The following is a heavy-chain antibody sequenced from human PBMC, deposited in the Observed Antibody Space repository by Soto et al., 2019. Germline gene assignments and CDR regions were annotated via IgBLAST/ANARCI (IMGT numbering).Heavy chain of an antibody. J-gene: IGHJ4*02. CDR3: ARERDAHDYGDYYFDY. CDR1: GGTFSSYA. CDR2: VIPIFGTA. Sequence: SVKVSCKASGGTFSSYAISWVRQAPGQGLEWMGGVIPIFGTANYAQKFQGRVTITADESTSTAYMELSSLRSEDTAVYYCARERDAHDYGDYYFDYWGQGTPVTVSS. D-gene: IGHD4-17*01. V-gene: IGHV1-69*13.